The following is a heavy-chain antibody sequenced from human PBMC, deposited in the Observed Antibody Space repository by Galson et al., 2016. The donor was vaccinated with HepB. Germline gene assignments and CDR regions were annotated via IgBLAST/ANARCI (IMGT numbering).Heavy chain of an antibody. J-gene: IGHJ3*01. CDR2: IRKRSNGYTT. CDR1: GFSFSDHY. CDR3: ARVTSFIRDIGTLDL. D-gene: IGHD5-12*01. Sequence: SLRLSCAASGFSFSDHYMDWVRQAPGKGLEWVGRIRKRSNGYTTEYGASVKGRFSVSRDDSGNSMYLQMDSLKSEDTAVYFCARVTSFIRDIGTLDLWGRGTLVTVSS. V-gene: IGHV3-72*01.